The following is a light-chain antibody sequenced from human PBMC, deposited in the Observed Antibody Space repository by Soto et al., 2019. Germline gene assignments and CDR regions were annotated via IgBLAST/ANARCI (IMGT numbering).Light chain of an antibody. Sequence: VLTQSPATLSLSPGERATLSCRASPSVLTYIAWYQQKPGQAPRLLICEASKRATGVPARFSGSGSGTDFTLTISSLEPEDFAVYFCQQRERTFGQGNKV. CDR2: EAS. V-gene: IGKV3-11*01. CDR3: QQRERT. J-gene: IGKJ1*01. CDR1: PSVLTY.